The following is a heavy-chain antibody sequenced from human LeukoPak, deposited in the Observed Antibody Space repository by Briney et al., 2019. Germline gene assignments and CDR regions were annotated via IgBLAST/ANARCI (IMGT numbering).Heavy chain of an antibody. V-gene: IGHV4-59*08. CDR3: ATGDSRYYYFAQYFHH. CDR1: GGSISSYY. CDR2: IYYSGST. J-gene: IGHJ1*01. Sequence: PSETLSLTCTVSGGSISSYYWSWIRQPPGKGLEWIGYIYYSGSTNYNPSLKSRVTISVDTSKNQFSLQLSSVTAADTAVYYCATGDSRYYYFAQYFHHWGQGTLVTVSS. D-gene: IGHD3-22*01.